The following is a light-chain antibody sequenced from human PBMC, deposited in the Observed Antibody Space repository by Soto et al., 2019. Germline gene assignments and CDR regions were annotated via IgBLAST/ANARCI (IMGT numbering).Light chain of an antibody. CDR3: QQSYSTPWT. CDR2: AAF. Sequence: DIQMTQSPSSLSASVGDRVTITCRASQSISSYLHWYQQKPGKAPKLLMHAAFSLQSGVPSRFSGSGSGTDFTLTISSLQPEDFATYYCQQSYSTPWTFGQGTKVDIK. V-gene: IGKV1-39*01. CDR1: QSISSY. J-gene: IGKJ1*01.